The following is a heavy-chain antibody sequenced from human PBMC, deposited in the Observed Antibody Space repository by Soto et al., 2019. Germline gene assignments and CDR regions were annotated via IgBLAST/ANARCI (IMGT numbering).Heavy chain of an antibody. V-gene: IGHV1-18*04. CDR2: ISAYNGNT. Sequence: ASVKVSCKASGYTFTSYGISWVRQAPGQGLEWMGWISAYNGNTNYAQKLQGRVTMTTDTSTSTAYMELRSLRSDDTAVYYCARDAIVVVPAAQYYYYGMDVWGQGTTVTVSS. CDR1: GYTFTSYG. CDR3: ARDAIVVVPAAQYYYYGMDV. D-gene: IGHD2-2*01. J-gene: IGHJ6*02.